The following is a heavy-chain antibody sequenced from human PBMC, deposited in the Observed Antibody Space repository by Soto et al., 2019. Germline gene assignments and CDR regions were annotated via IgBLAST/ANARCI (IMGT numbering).Heavy chain of an antibody. J-gene: IGHJ6*02. V-gene: IGHV3-21*01. Sequence: EVQLVESGGGLVKPGGSLRLSCAASGFTFSSYTMNWVRQAPGKGLEWVSSISSSTTYIYYADSVTGRFTISRDNAKNSLYLQMNGLGAGDTAVDYCARETESYNWTDGLMDVGGQGTTVTVSS. D-gene: IGHD1-20*01. CDR2: ISSSTTYI. CDR3: ARETESYNWTDGLMDV. CDR1: GFTFSSYT.